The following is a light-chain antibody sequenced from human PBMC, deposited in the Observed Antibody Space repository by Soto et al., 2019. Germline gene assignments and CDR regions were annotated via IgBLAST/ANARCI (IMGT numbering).Light chain of an antibody. J-gene: IGKJ1*01. CDR3: QQYYTSWWS. CDR2: WAS. V-gene: IGKV4-1*01. CDR1: QTISYTSINKTY. Sequence: DIVMTQSPDSLAVSLGERATISCRSSQTISYTSINKTYLAWYQQRPGQPPKLLIYWASIRGSGVPDRLSGSGSGTDFTLTISSLQAEDVAVYYCQQYYTSWWSFGQGTKVDIK.